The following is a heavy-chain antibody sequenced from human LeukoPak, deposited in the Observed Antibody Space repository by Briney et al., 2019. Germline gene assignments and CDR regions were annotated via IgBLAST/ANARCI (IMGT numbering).Heavy chain of an antibody. V-gene: IGHV4-39*01. CDR2: IYYSGST. J-gene: IGHJ4*02. Sequence: SETLSLTCTVSGGSISSSSYYWGWIRQPPGKGLEWIGSIYYSGSTYYNPSLKSRVTISVDTSKNQFSLKLSSVTAADTAVYYCASTNYYGSGGYSFDYWGQGTLVTVSS. D-gene: IGHD3-10*01. CDR1: GGSISSSSYY. CDR3: ASTNYYGSGGYSFDY.